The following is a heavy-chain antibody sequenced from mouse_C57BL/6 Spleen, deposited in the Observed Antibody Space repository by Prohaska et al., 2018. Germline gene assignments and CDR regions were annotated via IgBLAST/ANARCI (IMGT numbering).Heavy chain of an antibody. Sequence: TFTSYGISWVKQRTGQGLEWIGEIYPRSGNTYYNEKFKGKATLTADKSSSTAYMELRSLTSEDSAVYFCARWMVTTNAMDYWGQGTSVTVSS. V-gene: IGHV1-81*01. CDR1: TFTSYG. J-gene: IGHJ4*01. CDR3: ARWMVTTNAMDY. CDR2: IYPRSGNT. D-gene: IGHD2-2*01.